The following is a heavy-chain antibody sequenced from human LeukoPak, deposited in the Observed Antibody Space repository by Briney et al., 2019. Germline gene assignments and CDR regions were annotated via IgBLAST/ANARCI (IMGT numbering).Heavy chain of an antibody. Sequence: GGSLRLSCAASGLTLSSYWMSWVRQAPGKGLEWVANIKQDGSEKYYVDSVKGRFTISRDNAKNSLYLQMNTLRAEDTAVYYCARDCASRGCINYWGQGTLVTVSS. CDR2: IKQDGSEK. D-gene: IGHD6-19*01. CDR3: ARDCASRGCINY. V-gene: IGHV3-7*01. J-gene: IGHJ4*02. CDR1: GLTLSSYW.